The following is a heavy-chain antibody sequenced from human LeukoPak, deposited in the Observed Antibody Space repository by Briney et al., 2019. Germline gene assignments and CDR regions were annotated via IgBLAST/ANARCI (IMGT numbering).Heavy chain of an antibody. CDR3: AKDVPGYCSSTSCFDY. V-gene: IGHV3-23*01. CDR1: GFTFSSYA. CDR2: ISGSSGST. J-gene: IGHJ4*02. D-gene: IGHD2-2*01. Sequence: GESLRLSCAASGFTFSSYAMSWVRQAPGKGLEWVSAISGSSGSTYYADSVKGRFTISRDNSKNTLYLQMNSLRAEDTAVYYCAKDVPGYCSSTSCFDYWGQGTLVTVSS.